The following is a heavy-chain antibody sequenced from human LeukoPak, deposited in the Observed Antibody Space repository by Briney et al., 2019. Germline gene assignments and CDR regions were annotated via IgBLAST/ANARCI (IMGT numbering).Heavy chain of an antibody. D-gene: IGHD3-3*01. CDR3: ARAGVRFLRGNNWFDP. J-gene: IGHJ5*02. CDR1: GFTFSSYA. Sequence: GGSLRLSCAASGFTFSSYAMHWVRQAPGKGLEWVAVISYDGSNKYYADSVKGRFTISRDNSKNTLYLQMNSLRAEDTAVYYCARAGVRFLRGNNWFDPWGQGTLVTVSS. CDR2: ISYDGSNK. V-gene: IGHV3-30-3*01.